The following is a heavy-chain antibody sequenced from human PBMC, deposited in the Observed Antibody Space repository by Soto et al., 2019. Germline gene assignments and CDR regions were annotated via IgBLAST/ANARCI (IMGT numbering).Heavy chain of an antibody. J-gene: IGHJ4*02. Sequence: SETLSLTCAVYGGSFSGYYWSWIRQPPGKGLEWIGEINHSGSTNYNPSLKSRVTISVDTSKNQFSLKLSSVTAADTAVYYCARARGSGSYKRPYDYWGQGTLVTVSS. CDR3: ARARGSGSYKRPYDY. V-gene: IGHV4-34*01. D-gene: IGHD1-26*01. CDR2: INHSGST. CDR1: GGSFSGYY.